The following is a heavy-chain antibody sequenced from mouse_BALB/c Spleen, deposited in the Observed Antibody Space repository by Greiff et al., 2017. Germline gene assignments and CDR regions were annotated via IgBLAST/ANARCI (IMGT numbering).Heavy chain of an antibody. CDR1: GYSFTSYY. CDR3: ARRSDAMDY. Sequence: VQLKQSGPELMKPGASVKISCKASGYSFTSYYMHWVKQSHGKSLEWIGYIDPFNGGTSYNQKFKGKATLTVDKSSSTAYMHLSSLTSEDSAVYYCARRSDAMDYWGQGTSVTVSS. J-gene: IGHJ4*01. CDR2: IDPFNGGT. V-gene: IGHV1S135*01. D-gene: IGHD6-1*01.